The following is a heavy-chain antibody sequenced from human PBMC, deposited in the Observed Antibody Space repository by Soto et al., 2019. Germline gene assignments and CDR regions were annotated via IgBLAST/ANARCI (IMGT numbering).Heavy chain of an antibody. D-gene: IGHD3-3*01. CDR1: GFTFSSYE. Sequence: GGSLRLSCSASGFTFSSYEMNWVRQSPGKGLEWVSYISDSGRTVYYADSVKGRFTVSRDDAQNSVYLQMDSLRAEDTAVYYCARDLLHYDFWSGYSAYFYYGMDVWGPGTTVTVSS. CDR2: ISDSGRTV. J-gene: IGHJ6*02. CDR3: ARDLLHYDFWSGYSAYFYYGMDV. V-gene: IGHV3-48*03.